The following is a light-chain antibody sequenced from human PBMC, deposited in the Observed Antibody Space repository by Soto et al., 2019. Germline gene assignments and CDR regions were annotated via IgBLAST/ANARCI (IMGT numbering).Light chain of an antibody. CDR2: EVS. J-gene: IGLJ1*01. CDR3: CSYAGSSTFYV. CDR1: SSDVGCHNL. V-gene: IGLV2-23*02. Sequence: QSALTQPASVSGSPGQSITISCTGTSSDVGCHNLVSWYQQHPGKAPKPMIYEVSKRHSGVSNRFSGSKSGNTASLTISGLQAEDEADYYCCSYAGSSTFYVFGTGTKLTVL.